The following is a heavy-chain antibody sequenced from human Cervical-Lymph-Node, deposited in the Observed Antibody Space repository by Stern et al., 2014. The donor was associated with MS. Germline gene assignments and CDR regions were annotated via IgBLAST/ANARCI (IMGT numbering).Heavy chain of an antibody. D-gene: IGHD3-3*01. CDR1: GGSISSYY. CDR2: VHYSGTT. J-gene: IGHJ4*02. Sequence: VQLVESGPGLVKPSETLSLTCSVSGGSISSYYWNWIRQPPGKGLEWIANVHYSGTTNYNPSLKSGFPILLDTSIKKIPLKLTPGTAADTAVYYCAGSGTYYPDYWGQGILVTVSS. CDR3: AGSGTYYPDY. V-gene: IGHV4-59*08.